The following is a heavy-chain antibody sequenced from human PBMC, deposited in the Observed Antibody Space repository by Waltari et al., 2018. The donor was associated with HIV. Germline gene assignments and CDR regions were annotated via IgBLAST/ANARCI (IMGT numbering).Heavy chain of an antibody. CDR2: IYYRGST. D-gene: IGHD3-10*01. CDR3: ARHRITMVRGVAGWFDP. J-gene: IGHJ5*02. CDR1: GGSISSSSYY. Sequence: QLQLQESGPGLVKPSETLSLTCTVSGGSISSSSYYWGWIRQPPGKGLEWIGSIYYRGSTYYNPSLKSRVTIAVDTSKNQFSLKLSSVTAADTAVYYCARHRITMVRGVAGWFDPWGQGTLVTVSS. V-gene: IGHV4-39*01.